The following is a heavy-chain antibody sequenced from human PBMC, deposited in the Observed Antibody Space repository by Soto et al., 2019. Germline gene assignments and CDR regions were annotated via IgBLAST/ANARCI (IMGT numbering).Heavy chain of an antibody. J-gene: IGHJ6*02. D-gene: IGHD3-22*01. CDR2: ISGSGGST. Sequence: GGSLRLSCAASGFTFSSYAMSWVRQAPGKGLEWVSAISGSGGSTYYADSVKGRFTISRDNSKNTLYLQMNSLRAEDTAVYYCAPSSGYYYYYYGMDVWGQGTTVTVSS. CDR3: APSSGYYYYYYGMDV. CDR1: GFTFSSYA. V-gene: IGHV3-23*01.